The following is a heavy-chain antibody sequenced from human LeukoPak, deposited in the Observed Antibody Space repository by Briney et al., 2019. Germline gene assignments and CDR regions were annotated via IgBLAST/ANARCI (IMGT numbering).Heavy chain of an antibody. D-gene: IGHD3-10*01. V-gene: IGHV4-39*07. J-gene: IGHJ3*02. CDR3: AKDQRDYGSGSPEIADAFDI. Sequence: SETLSLTCIVSGGSISSSSYYWGWIRQPPGKGLEWIGEIYHSGSTNYNPSLKSRVTMSVDTSKNQFSLKLSSVTAADTAVYYCAKDQRDYGSGSPEIADAFDIWGQGTMVTVSS. CDR1: GGSISSSSYY. CDR2: IYHSGST.